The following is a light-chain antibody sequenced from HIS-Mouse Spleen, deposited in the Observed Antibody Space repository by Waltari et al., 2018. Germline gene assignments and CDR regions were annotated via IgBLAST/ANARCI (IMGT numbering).Light chain of an antibody. V-gene: IGLV2-14*03. CDR2: DVS. CDR1: SSDVGGYNY. CDR3: SSYTSSSTYV. Sequence: LTQPSSVSVSPGQTARITCTGTSSDVGGYNYVSWYQQHPGKAPKLMIYDVSNRPSGVSNRFSGSKSGNTASLTISGLQAEDEADYYCSSYTSSSTYVFGTGTKVTVL. J-gene: IGLJ1*01.